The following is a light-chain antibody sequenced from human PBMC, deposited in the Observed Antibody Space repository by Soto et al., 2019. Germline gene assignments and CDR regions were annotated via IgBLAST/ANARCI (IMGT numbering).Light chain of an antibody. CDR1: QSVSSY. V-gene: IGKV3-11*01. Sequence: EIVLTQSPSTLSLSPWERSNLSSRASQSVSSYLAWYQQKPGQAPRLLIYDASNRATGIPARFSGSGSGTDFTLTISSLEPEDFAVYYCQQRSNWPPVIFGQGTRLEIK. J-gene: IGKJ5*01. CDR3: QQRSNWPPVI. CDR2: DAS.